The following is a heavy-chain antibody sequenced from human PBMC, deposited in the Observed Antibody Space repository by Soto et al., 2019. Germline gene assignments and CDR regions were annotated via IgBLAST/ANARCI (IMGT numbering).Heavy chain of an antibody. Sequence: ASVKVSCKASGYTFTGYYMHWVRQAPGQGLEWMGIINPSGGSTSYAQKFQGRVTMTRDTSTSTVYMELSSLRSEDTAVYYCARVSVVPAAYYYYYYGMDVWGQGTTVTVSS. D-gene: IGHD2-2*01. CDR3: ARVSVVPAAYYYYYYGMDV. CDR1: GYTFTGYY. CDR2: INPSGGST. J-gene: IGHJ6*02. V-gene: IGHV1-46*01.